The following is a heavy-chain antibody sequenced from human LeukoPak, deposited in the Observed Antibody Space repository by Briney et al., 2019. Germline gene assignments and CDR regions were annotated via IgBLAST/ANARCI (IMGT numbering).Heavy chain of an antibody. D-gene: IGHD5-18*01. Sequence: LEWMGWINAGNGNTKYSQKFQGRVTITRDTSASTAYMELSSLRSEDTAVYYCARDGRQPLDYWGQGTLVTVSS. V-gene: IGHV1-3*01. CDR2: INAGNGNT. J-gene: IGHJ4*02. CDR3: ARDGRQPLDY.